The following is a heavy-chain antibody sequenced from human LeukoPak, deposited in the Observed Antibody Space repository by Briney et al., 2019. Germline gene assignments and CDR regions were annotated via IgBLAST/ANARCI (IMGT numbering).Heavy chain of an antibody. Sequence: SETLSLTCTVSGYSISSGYYWGWIRQPPGKGLEWIGSIYHSGSTYYNPSLKSRVTISVDTSKNQFSLKLSSVTAADTAVYYCARGVITMVRGVIISYNWFDPWGQGTLVTVSS. CDR2: IYHSGST. CDR3: ARGVITMVRGVIISYNWFDP. D-gene: IGHD3-10*01. V-gene: IGHV4-38-2*02. J-gene: IGHJ5*02. CDR1: GYSISSGYY.